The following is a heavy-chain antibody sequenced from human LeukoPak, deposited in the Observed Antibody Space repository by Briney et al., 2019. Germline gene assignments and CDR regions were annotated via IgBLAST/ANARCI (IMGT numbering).Heavy chain of an antibody. V-gene: IGHV4-38-2*01. CDR1: GYSISSNYY. CDR3: ARQHFDY. Sequence: PSETLPLTCAVSGYSISSNYYWGWIRQPPGKGLEWIGCFRHSGNTYYNPSLKSRVTISVDTSKNQFSLKLSSVTAADTAVYYCARQHFDYWGQGALVTVSS. CDR2: FRHSGNT. J-gene: IGHJ4*02.